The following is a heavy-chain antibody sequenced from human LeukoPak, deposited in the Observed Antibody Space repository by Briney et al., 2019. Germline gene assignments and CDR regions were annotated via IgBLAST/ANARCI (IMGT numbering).Heavy chain of an antibody. D-gene: IGHD6-6*01. J-gene: IGHJ4*02. Sequence: PSETLSLTCTVSGGSISSSSYSWGWIRQPPGKGLEWIGRIYTSGSTNYNPSLKSRVTISVDKSKNQFSLKLSSVTAADTAVYYCAREHSSSAGFVDYWGQGTLVTVSS. CDR2: IYTSGST. V-gene: IGHV4-61*05. CDR3: AREHSSSAGFVDY. CDR1: GGSISSSSYS.